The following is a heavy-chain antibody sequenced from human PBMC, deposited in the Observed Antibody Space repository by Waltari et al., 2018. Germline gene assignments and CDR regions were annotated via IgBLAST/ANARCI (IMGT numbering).Heavy chain of an antibody. D-gene: IGHD3-22*01. CDR1: CGSLSSYY. CDR2: IYTRGST. CDR3: ARATWYYYDSSGYGEYFQH. V-gene: IGHV4-4*07. Sequence: QVQLQESGPGLVKPSETLSLTCTVSCGSLSSYYWSWIRQPAGKGLEWIGRIYTRGSTNYNPSLKSRVTMSVDTSKNQFSLKLSSETAADTAVYYCARATWYYYDSSGYGEYFQHWGQGTLVTVSS. J-gene: IGHJ1*01.